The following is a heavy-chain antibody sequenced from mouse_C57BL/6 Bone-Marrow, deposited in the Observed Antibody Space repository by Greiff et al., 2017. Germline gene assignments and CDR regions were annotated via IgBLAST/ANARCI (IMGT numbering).Heavy chain of an antibody. CDR3: ARDFYYYGTWYFDV. V-gene: IGHV1-52*01. CDR1: GYTFTSYW. Sequence: VQLKQPGAELVRPGSSVKLSCKASGYTFTSYWMHWVKQRPIQGLEWIGNIDPSDSETHYNQKFKEKATLTVDKSSSTAYMQLSSLTSEDSAVYYCARDFYYYGTWYFDVWGTGTTVTVSS. D-gene: IGHD1-1*01. J-gene: IGHJ1*03. CDR2: IDPSDSET.